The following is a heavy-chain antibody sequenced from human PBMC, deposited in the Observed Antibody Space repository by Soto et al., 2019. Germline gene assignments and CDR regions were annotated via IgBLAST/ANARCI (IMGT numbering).Heavy chain of an antibody. CDR1: GGSISSYY. Sequence: SESLSLTCTVPGGSISSYYWSWIRQPPGKGLEWIGYIYYSGSTNYNPSLKSRVTISVDTSKNQFSLKLSSVTAADTAVYYCAREGISYYDSSGYNYWGQGTLVTVSS. CDR2: IYYSGST. D-gene: IGHD3-22*01. CDR3: AREGISYYDSSGYNY. V-gene: IGHV4-59*01. J-gene: IGHJ4*02.